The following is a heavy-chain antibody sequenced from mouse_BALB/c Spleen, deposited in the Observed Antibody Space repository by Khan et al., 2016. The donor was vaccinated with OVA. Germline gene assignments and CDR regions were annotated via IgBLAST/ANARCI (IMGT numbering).Heavy chain of an antibody. V-gene: IGHV5-17*02. CDR1: GFTFSSFG. D-gene: IGHD2-10*02. CDR2: ISSGSSTI. Sequence: EVELVESGGGLVQPGGSRKLSCAASGFTFSSFGMHWVRQAPEKGLEWVAYISSGSSTIYYADTVKGRFTISRDNPKNTLFLQMTSLRSEDTVMYYCARDKYGNYGFAYWGQGTLVTVSA. J-gene: IGHJ3*01. CDR3: ARDKYGNYGFAY.